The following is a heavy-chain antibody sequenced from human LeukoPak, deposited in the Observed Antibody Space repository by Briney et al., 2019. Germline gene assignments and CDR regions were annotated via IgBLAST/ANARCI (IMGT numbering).Heavy chain of an antibody. Sequence: ASVKVSCKTSGYRFTGYYLHWVRQAPGQGLEWMGWINPNSGGTNYAQKFQGRVTMTRDTSISTAYMELSRLRSDDTAVYYCARAGRLWSSLFDYWGQGTLVTVSS. CDR1: GYRFTGYY. V-gene: IGHV1-2*02. CDR2: INPNSGGT. D-gene: IGHD5-18*01. J-gene: IGHJ4*02. CDR3: ARAGRLWSSLFDY.